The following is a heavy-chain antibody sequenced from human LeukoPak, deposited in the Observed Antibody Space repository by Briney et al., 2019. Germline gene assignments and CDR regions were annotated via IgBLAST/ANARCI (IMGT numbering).Heavy chain of an antibody. J-gene: IGHJ4*02. Sequence: PGGSLRLSCAASGFIFSNYGMHWVRQAPGKGLEWLTFIRYDGSDKYYADSVRGRFAISRDSSKNTLYLQMNSLRAEDTAVYYCAKMLATIGFGHYFDYWGQGTLVTVSS. CDR1: GFIFSNYG. V-gene: IGHV3-30*02. CDR2: IRYDGSDK. D-gene: IGHD5-12*01. CDR3: AKMLATIGFGHYFDY.